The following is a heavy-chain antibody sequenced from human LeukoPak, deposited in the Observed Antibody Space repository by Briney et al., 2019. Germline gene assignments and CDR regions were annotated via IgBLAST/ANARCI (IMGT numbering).Heavy chain of an antibody. CDR1: GGSISSYY. D-gene: IGHD6-13*01. V-gene: IGHV4-59*01. CDR3: ARARRGPGTGSNSYFDL. Sequence: PSETLSLTCTVSGGSISSYYWSWVRQPPGEGLEWIGYIYYSGSSNYNPSLNSRVTISVDTSKNQFSLKLSSVTAADTAVYYCARARRGPGTGSNSYFDLWGRGTLVTVSS. CDR2: IYYSGSS. J-gene: IGHJ2*01.